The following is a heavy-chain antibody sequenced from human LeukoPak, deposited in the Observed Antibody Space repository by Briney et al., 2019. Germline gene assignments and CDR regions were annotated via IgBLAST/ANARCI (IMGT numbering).Heavy chain of an antibody. Sequence: GRSLRLSCAASGFTFSSYGIHWVRQAPGKGLEWVAAISSDGSNKHFADPVKGRFTISRDNSKNTLYLQMSSLRAEDTAVYYCAKGHSRGWYYFDYWGQGNLVTVSS. CDR3: AKGHSRGWYYFDY. CDR1: GFTFSSYG. D-gene: IGHD6-19*01. J-gene: IGHJ4*02. V-gene: IGHV3-30*18. CDR2: ISSDGSNK.